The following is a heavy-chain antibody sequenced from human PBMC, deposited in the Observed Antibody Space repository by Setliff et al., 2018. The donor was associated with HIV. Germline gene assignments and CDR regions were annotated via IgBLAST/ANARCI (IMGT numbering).Heavy chain of an antibody. CDR1: GGSASNSRYY. CDR2: IHYNEKT. D-gene: IGHD3-22*01. CDR3: AREDTTGYYSLSAFDI. J-gene: IGHJ3*02. V-gene: IGHV4-39*02. Sequence: SETLSLTCTVSGGSASNSRYYWAWIRQPPGKGLEYIGSIHYNEKTYYNPSLKSRVTISIDTSKNQFSLNLTSVTAADTAVYYCAREDTTGYYSLSAFDIWGQGTLVTVSS.